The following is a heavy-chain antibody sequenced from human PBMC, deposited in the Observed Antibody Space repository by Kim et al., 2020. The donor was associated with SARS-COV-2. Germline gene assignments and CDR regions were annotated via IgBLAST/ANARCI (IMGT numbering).Heavy chain of an antibody. V-gene: IGHV3-7*04. Sequence: WGSLRLSCAASGFTFSSCWMSWVRQPPGPGLELVANISLDCNQNYYLDSVQNRLTISRENAKNSQFLQMISLIAADTTVYYCATDGGLYSSGKDAFDIW. D-gene: IGHD6-19*01. J-gene: IGHJ3*02. CDR3: ATDGGLYSSGKDAFDI. CDR1: GFTFSSCW. CDR2: ISLDCNQN.